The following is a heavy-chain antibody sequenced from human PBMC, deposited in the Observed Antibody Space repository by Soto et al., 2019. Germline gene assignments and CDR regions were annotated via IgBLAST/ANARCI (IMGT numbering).Heavy chain of an antibody. Sequence: PGGSLRLSCAASGFTFSSYVMHWVRQAPGKGLEWVAHISYDGSNKYYADSVKGRFTISRDNFKNTLYLQMSSLRADDTAVYYCARDQLYYNDISGRPLNAFDVWGQGTMVTVSS. CDR1: GFTFSSYV. D-gene: IGHD3-22*01. CDR2: ISYDGSNK. V-gene: IGHV3-30-3*01. CDR3: ARDQLYYNDISGRPLNAFDV. J-gene: IGHJ3*01.